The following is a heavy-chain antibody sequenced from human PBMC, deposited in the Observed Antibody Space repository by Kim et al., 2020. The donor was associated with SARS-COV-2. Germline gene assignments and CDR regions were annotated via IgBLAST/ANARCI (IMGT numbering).Heavy chain of an antibody. CDR1: GFTFSSYA. D-gene: IGHD3-10*01. CDR3: ARERGRLMVRWSLWFAP. J-gene: IGHJ5*02. V-gene: IGHV3-30-3*01. Sequence: GGSLRLSCAASGFTFSSYAMHWVRQAPGKGLEWVAGISYDGSNKYYADSVKGRFTISRDNSKNTLYLQMNSLRAEDTAVYYCARERGRLMVRWSLWFAPSGQGPLVTVSS. CDR2: ISYDGSNK.